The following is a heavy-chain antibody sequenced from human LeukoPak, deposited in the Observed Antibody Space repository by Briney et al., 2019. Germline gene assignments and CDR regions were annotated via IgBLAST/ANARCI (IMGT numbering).Heavy chain of an antibody. Sequence: ASVKASCKASGYTFTGYYMHWVRQAPGQGLEWMGWINPNSGGTNYAQKFQGRVAITRDTSISTAYMDLSRLTSDDTAVYYCARDRYGDGFAHFDYWGQGALVTVSS. D-gene: IGHD5-24*01. CDR3: ARDRYGDGFAHFDY. J-gene: IGHJ4*02. V-gene: IGHV1-2*02. CDR1: GYTFTGYY. CDR2: INPNSGGT.